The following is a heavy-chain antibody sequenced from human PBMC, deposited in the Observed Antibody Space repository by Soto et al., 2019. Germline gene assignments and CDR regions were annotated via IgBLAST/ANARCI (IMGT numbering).Heavy chain of an antibody. V-gene: IGHV1-18*01. CDR1: GYTFTSYG. CDR3: ARVNYCSGGSCYSRYYYMDV. CDR2: ISAYNGNT. J-gene: IGHJ6*03. Sequence: GASVKVSCKASGYTFTSYGISWVRQAPGQGLEWMGWISAYNGNTNYAQKLLGRVTMTTDTSTSTAYMELRSLRSDDTAVYYCARVNYCSGGSCYSRYYYMDVWGKGTTVTSP. D-gene: IGHD2-15*01.